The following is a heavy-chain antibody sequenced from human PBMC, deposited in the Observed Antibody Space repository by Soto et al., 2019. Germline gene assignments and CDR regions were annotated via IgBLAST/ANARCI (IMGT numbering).Heavy chain of an antibody. CDR3: ARDDYSDYTDDGVET. D-gene: IGHD4-17*01. CDR2: IIPMFDMS. CDR1: GGTFSSDT. V-gene: IGHV1-69*12. J-gene: IGHJ3*02. Sequence: QVQLVQSGAEVKTPGSSVKVSCKASGGTFSSDTVSWVRQAPGQGLEWMGGIIPMFDMSEYAEKFQGRATMTAEESATTVYMEFRSLTSDYTAMYFCARDDYSDYTDDGVETWGQGTVVTVSS.